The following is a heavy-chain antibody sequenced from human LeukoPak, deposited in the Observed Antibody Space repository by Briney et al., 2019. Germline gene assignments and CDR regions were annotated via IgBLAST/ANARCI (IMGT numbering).Heavy chain of an antibody. Sequence: GGSLRLSCAASGFTLGNAWMHWVRQAPGEGLVWVSRIDSDGTTTIYADSVKGRFTISRDNAKNTVYLQMNSLRVEDTAVYYCARDRPHNWFDPWGQGTLVTVSS. CDR3: ARDRPHNWFDP. CDR1: GFTLGNAW. CDR2: IDSDGTTT. J-gene: IGHJ5*02. V-gene: IGHV3-74*01. D-gene: IGHD1-14*01.